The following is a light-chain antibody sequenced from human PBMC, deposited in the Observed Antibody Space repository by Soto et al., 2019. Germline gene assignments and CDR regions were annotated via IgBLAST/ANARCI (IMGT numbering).Light chain of an antibody. V-gene: IGKV1-5*03. CDR1: QSISAG. J-gene: IGKJ4*01. Sequence: DIQMTKSPSTLSASVGDRVTITCRASQSISAGLAWYRQKPGKAPNLLIYKASTLESGVPSRFSGSGSGTEFTLTISSLQPDDFATYFCQQSNSYPLSLGGGTKVEIK. CDR2: KAS. CDR3: QQSNSYPLS.